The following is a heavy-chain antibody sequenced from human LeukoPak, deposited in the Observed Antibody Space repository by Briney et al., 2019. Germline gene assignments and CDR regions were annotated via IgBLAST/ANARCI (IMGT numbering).Heavy chain of an antibody. CDR1: GYTLTELS. Sequence: PVASVKVSCQVSGYTLTELSMHWVRPAPGKGLEWMGGFDPEDGETIYAQKFQGRVTMTEDTSTDTAYMELSSLRSEDTAVYYCANLLDDSGYWGQGTLVTVSS. V-gene: IGHV1-24*01. J-gene: IGHJ4*02. CDR3: ANLLDDSGY. CDR2: FDPEDGET. D-gene: IGHD1-1*01.